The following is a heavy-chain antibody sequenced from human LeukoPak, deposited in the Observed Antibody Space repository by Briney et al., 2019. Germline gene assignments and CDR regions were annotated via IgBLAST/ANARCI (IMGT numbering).Heavy chain of an antibody. D-gene: IGHD3-22*01. J-gene: IGHJ1*01. CDR3: ARYDYYDSSGYKIAEYFQH. V-gene: IGHV3-74*01. CDR2: INSDGSST. CDR1: GFTFSSYW. Sequence: PGGSLRLSCAASGFTFSSYWMHWVRQAPGKGLVWVSRINSDGSSTSYADSVKGRFTISRDNAKNTLYLQMNSLRAEDTAAYYCARYDYYDSSGYKIAEYFQHWGQGTLVTVSS.